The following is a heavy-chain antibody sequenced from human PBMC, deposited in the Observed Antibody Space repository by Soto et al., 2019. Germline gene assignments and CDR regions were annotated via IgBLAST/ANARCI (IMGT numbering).Heavy chain of an antibody. Sequence: PSETLSLTCTVSGGSISSSSYYWGWIRQPPGKGLEWIGSIYYSGSTYYNPSLKSRVTISVDTSKNQFSLKLSSVTAADTAVYYCARLDKDTISFDYWGQGTLVTVSS. V-gene: IGHV4-39*01. J-gene: IGHJ4*02. CDR2: IYYSGST. CDR3: ARLDKDTISFDY. D-gene: IGHD2-2*03. CDR1: GGSISSSSYY.